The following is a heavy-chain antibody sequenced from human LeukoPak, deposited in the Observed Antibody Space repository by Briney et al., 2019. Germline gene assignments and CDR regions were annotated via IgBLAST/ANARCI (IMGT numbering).Heavy chain of an antibody. J-gene: IGHJ5*02. CDR3: ARVHWNYDGLAWFDP. Sequence: PSQTLSLTCAVSGGSISSGGYSWTWIRQPAGKGLEWIGRIFTSGAAFYNPSLKSRVTMSIATSKAQFSLRLSSVTAADTAVYYCARVHWNYDGLAWFDPWGQGTLVIVSS. D-gene: IGHD1-7*01. CDR1: GGSISSGGYS. CDR2: IFTSGAA. V-gene: IGHV4-61*02.